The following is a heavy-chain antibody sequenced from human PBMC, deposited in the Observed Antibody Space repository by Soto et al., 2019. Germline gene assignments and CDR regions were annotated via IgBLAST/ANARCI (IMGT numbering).Heavy chain of an antibody. D-gene: IGHD6-19*01. CDR1: GFTFSSFA. V-gene: IGHV3-23*01. CDR3: AKDLIDGYSSGRPGDS. J-gene: IGHJ4*02. CDR2: IGSRGDST. Sequence: EVQLLESGGGLVQPGGSLRLSCAASGFTFSSFAMSWVRQAPGKGLEWVSAIGSRGDSTYYADSVKGRFTISGDNSKNTLYLQMNSLRAEDTAVYYCAKDLIDGYSSGRPGDSWGQGPLVTVSS.